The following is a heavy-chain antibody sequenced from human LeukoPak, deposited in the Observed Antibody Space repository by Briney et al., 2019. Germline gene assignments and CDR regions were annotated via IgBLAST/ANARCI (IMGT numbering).Heavy chain of an antibody. D-gene: IGHD3-10*01. CDR2: IYHTGET. CDR3: ARGRFAELLFDI. J-gene: IGHJ4*02. CDR1: GYSISSGYY. Sequence: SETLSLTCTVAGYSISSGYYWGWLRQSPGKGLEWIASIYHTGETHYHPSLKSRVSISVDTSNNQFSLRSTSATAADTAIYYCARGRFAELLFDIWGQGTLVTVSS. V-gene: IGHV4-38-2*02.